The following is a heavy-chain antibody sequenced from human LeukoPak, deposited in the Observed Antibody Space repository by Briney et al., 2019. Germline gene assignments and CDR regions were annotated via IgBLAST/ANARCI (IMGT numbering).Heavy chain of an antibody. CDR2: IYSSGST. V-gene: IGHV4-59*01. Sequence: PSETLSLTCTVSGGSISSYYWSWIRLPPGKGLEWIGYIYSSGSTNYNPSLKSRVTISVDTSINQFSLKLTSVTAADTAVYYCARDRYFDLWGRGTLVNVSS. J-gene: IGHJ2*01. CDR1: GGSISSYY. CDR3: ARDRYFDL.